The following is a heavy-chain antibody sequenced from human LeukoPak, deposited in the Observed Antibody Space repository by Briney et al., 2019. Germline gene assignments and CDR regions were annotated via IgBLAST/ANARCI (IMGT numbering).Heavy chain of an antibody. D-gene: IGHD2-2*01. CDR3: ARGCSSTSCSGWFDP. Sequence: GGSLRLSCAASGFTFSSYWMSWVRQAPGKGLEWVANIKQDGSGKYYVDSVKGRFTISRDNAKNSLYLQMNSLRAEDTAVYYCARGCSSTSCSGWFDPWGQGTLVTVSS. CDR2: IKQDGSGK. V-gene: IGHV3-7*04. J-gene: IGHJ5*02. CDR1: GFTFSSYW.